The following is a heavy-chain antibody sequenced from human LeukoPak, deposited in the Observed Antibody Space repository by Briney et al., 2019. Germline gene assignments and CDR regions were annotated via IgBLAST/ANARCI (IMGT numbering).Heavy chain of an antibody. J-gene: IGHJ4*02. Sequence: GGSLRLSCAASGFSFSSYWMSWVRQAPGKGLEWVANIKQDGSEKYYVDSVKGRFTISRDNAKNSLYLQMNSLRAEDTAVYFCARIHGGYPFDYWGQGTLVTVSS. CDR2: IKQDGSEK. CDR1: GFSFSSYW. D-gene: IGHD5-12*01. V-gene: IGHV3-7*01. CDR3: ARIHGGYPFDY.